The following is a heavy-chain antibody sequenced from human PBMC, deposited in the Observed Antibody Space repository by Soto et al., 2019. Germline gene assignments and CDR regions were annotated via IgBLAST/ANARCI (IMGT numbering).Heavy chain of an antibody. CDR1: GTSISSNFW. V-gene: IGHV4-4*02. D-gene: IGHD6-19*01. Sequence: QVQLRESGPGLVKPSGTLSLTCAVSGTSISSNFWWSWVRQPPGKGLEWIGEAHPSGTTNYNPSLESRVTISVDKSNNQLSLNLNSLTAADTAVFFCARHVGVAGTRGFDYWGQGVLVAVSS. CDR2: AHPSGTT. J-gene: IGHJ4*02. CDR3: ARHVGVAGTRGFDY.